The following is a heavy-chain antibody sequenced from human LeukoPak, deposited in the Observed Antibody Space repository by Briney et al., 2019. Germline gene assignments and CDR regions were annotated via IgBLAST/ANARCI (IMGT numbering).Heavy chain of an antibody. D-gene: IGHD6-13*01. CDR1: GFTFSSYW. J-gene: IGHJ4*02. CDR3: AREGPYSSSWEGIDY. Sequence: GGSLRLSCAASGFTFSSYWMHWVRQAPGKGLVWVSRINSDGSSTSYADSVKGRFTISRDNSKNTLYLQMNSLRAEDTAVYYCAREGPYSSSWEGIDYWGQGTLVTVSS. CDR2: INSDGSST. V-gene: IGHV3-74*01.